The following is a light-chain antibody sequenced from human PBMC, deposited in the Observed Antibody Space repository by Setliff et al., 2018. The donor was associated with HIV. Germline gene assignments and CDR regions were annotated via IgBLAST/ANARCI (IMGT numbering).Light chain of an antibody. J-gene: IGLJ1*01. CDR2: DVS. CDR3: CSYAGTYTSLYV. CDR1: SSDVGAYFY. Sequence: QSVLTQPASVSGSPGQSVTISCTGTSSDVGAYFYVSWYQQHPDKAPKLIIYDVSKRPSGVPDRFSGSKSGNTASLTISGLQAEDEVDYYCCSYAGTYTSLYVFGTGTKVTVL. V-gene: IGLV2-11*01.